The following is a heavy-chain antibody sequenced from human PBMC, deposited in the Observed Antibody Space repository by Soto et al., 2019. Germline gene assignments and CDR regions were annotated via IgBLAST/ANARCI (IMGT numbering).Heavy chain of an antibody. V-gene: IGHV3-30-3*01. D-gene: IGHD3-16*01. CDR1: GFTFSSHA. CDR3: ARDLGGSQLDY. Sequence: QVQLVESGGGVVKPGRSLKLSCAASGFTFSSHAMHWVRQAPGRGLEWVAGISYDRNNKFYADSVKGRFTLSRDNSKSTLYLQMNSLRVYDTALYYCARDLGGSQLDYWGQGTLVTVSS. CDR2: ISYDRNNK. J-gene: IGHJ4*02.